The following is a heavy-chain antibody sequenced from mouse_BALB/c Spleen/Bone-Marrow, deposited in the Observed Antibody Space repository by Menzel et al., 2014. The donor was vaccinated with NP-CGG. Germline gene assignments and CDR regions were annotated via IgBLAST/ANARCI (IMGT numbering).Heavy chain of an antibody. V-gene: IGHV14-3*02. CDR3: ASYYYGSSGFAY. Sequence: EVKLVESGAGLVKPGASVKLSCTASGFNIKDTYMHWVKQRPEQGLEWIGRIDPANGNTKYDPKFQGKATITADTSSNTAYLQLSSLTSEDTAVYYCASYYYGSSGFAYWGQGTLVTVSA. D-gene: IGHD1-1*01. CDR1: GFNIKDTY. CDR2: IDPANGNT. J-gene: IGHJ3*01.